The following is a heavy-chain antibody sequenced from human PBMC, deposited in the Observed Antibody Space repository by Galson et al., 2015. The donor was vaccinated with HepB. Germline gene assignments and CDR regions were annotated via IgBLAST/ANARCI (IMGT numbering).Heavy chain of an antibody. CDR2: ISYDGSNK. CDR1: GFTFSSYA. J-gene: IGHJ6*02. V-gene: IGHV3-30*04. Sequence: SLRLSCAASGFTFSSYAMHWVRQAPGKGLEWVAVISYDGSNKYYADSVKGRFTISRDNSKNTLYLQMNSLRAEDTAVYYCARSNSGSYDEPDYYYYGMDVWGQGTTVTVSS. CDR3: ARSNSGSYDEPDYYYYGMDV. D-gene: IGHD3-10*01.